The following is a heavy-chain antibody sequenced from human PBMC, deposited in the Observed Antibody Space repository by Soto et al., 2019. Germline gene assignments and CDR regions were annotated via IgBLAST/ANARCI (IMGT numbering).Heavy chain of an antibody. CDR3: ARDGRGYSYGIDY. CDR1: GGSLSSGDFY. CDR2: FYYSGGT. D-gene: IGHD5-18*01. J-gene: IGHJ4*02. V-gene: IGHV4-30-4*01. Sequence: SETLSLTCTVSGGSLSSGDFYWSWLRQPPGKGLEWIGYFYYSGGTYYNPSLTSRVTISVDKSKNQFYLKLSSVPAADTAVYCCARDGRGYSYGIDYWGQGTLVTVSS.